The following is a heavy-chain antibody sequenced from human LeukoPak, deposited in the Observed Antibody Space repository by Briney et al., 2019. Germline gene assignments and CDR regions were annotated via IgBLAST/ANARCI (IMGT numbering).Heavy chain of an antibody. V-gene: IGHV1-2*02. D-gene: IGHD2-2*01. CDR2: INPNSGGT. CDR3: ARAGRYCSSTSCPPLGY. J-gene: IGHJ4*02. Sequence: GASVKVSCKASGYTFTGYYMHWVRQPPGQGLEWMGWINPNSGGTNYAQKFQGRVTMTRDTSISTAYMELSRLRSDDTAVYYCARAGRYCSSTSCPPLGYWGQGTLVTVSS. CDR1: GYTFTGYY.